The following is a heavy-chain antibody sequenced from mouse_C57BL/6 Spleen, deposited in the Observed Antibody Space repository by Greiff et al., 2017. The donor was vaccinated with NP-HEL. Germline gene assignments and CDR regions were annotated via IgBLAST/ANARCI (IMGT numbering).Heavy chain of an antibody. V-gene: IGHV5-4*01. D-gene: IGHD3-2*02. Sequence: EVKLVESGGGLVKPGGSLKLSCAASGFTFSSYAMSWVRQTPEKRLEWVATISDGCSYTYYPDNVKGRFTISRENSKNKLYLQISNLKSEDTAMYYCARDGQLRAMDYWGQGTSVTVSS. CDR3: ARDGQLRAMDY. CDR1: GFTFSSYA. J-gene: IGHJ4*01. CDR2: ISDGCSYT.